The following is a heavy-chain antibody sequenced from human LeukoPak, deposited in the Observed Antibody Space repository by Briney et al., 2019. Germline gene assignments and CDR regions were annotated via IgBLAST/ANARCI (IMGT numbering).Heavy chain of an antibody. Sequence: GGSLRLSCAASGFTLSSYSMNWVRQAPGKGLEWVSSISSSSSYIYYAGSVKGRFTISRDNAKNSLYLQMNSLRAEDTAVYYCARDPYNWNDLALDYWGQGTLVTVSS. CDR3: ARDPYNWNDLALDY. V-gene: IGHV3-21*01. CDR1: GFTLSSYS. D-gene: IGHD1-20*01. J-gene: IGHJ4*02. CDR2: ISSSSSYI.